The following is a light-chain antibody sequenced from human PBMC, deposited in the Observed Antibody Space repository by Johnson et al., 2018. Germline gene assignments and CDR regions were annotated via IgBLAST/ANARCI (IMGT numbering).Light chain of an antibody. Sequence: QSVLTQPPSVSAAPGQKVTISCSGGSSNIGNNYVSWYQQLPGTAPKLLIYENNKRPSGIPDRFSGSKSGTSATLGITGLQTGGEADYYCGTWDSSLSAGNVFGTGTKVTVL. CDR2: ENN. J-gene: IGLJ1*01. V-gene: IGLV1-51*02. CDR3: GTWDSSLSAGNV. CDR1: SSNIGNNY.